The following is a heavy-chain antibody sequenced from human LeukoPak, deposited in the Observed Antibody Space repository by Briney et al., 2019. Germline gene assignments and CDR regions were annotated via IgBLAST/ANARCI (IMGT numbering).Heavy chain of an antibody. CDR2: IYYSGST. CDR1: GGSISSYY. J-gene: IGHJ6*03. D-gene: IGHD5-18*01. V-gene: IGHV4-59*01. CDR3: ARGKTAMVQGVGPDYYYYYYMDV. Sequence: KASETLSLTCTVSGGSISSYYWSWIRQPPGKGLEWIGYIYYSGSTNYNPSLKSRVTISVDTSKNQFSLKLSSVTAADTAVYYCARGKTAMVQGVGPDYYYYYYMDVWGKGTTVTISS.